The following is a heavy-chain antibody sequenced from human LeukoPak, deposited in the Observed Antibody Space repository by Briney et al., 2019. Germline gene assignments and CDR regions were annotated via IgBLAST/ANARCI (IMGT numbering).Heavy chain of an antibody. D-gene: IGHD2-21*02. CDR1: GGSFSGYY. CDR2: INHSGST. CDR3: ARRTYRCGGDCYASFDY. V-gene: IGHV4-34*01. Sequence: SETLSLTCAVYGGSFSGYYWSWIRQPPGKGLEWIGEINHSGSTNYNPSLKSRVTISVDTSKNQFSLKLSSVTAADTAVYYCARRTYRCGGDCYASFDYWGQGTLVTVSS. J-gene: IGHJ4*02.